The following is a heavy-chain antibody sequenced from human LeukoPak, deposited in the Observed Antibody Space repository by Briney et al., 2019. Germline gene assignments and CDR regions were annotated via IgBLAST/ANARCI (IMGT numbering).Heavy chain of an antibody. CDR1: GYTLTELS. J-gene: IGHJ3*02. Sequence: ASVKVSCKVSGYTLTELSMHWVRQAPGKGLEWMGGFDPEDGETIYAQKFQGRVTMTEDTSTDTAYMELSSLRSEDTAVYYCATVGEGSIFTGYYYAFDIWGQGTMVTVSS. D-gene: IGHD3-9*01. V-gene: IGHV1-24*01. CDR2: FDPEDGET. CDR3: ATVGEGSIFTGYYYAFDI.